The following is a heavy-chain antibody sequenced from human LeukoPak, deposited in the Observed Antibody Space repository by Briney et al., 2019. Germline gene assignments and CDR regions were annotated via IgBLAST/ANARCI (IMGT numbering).Heavy chain of an antibody. Sequence: GGSLRLSCAASGFTFSSYWMSWVRQAPGKGLEWVANIKQDGSEEYYVDSVKGRFTISRDNAKNSLYLQMNSLTAEDTAVYYCARLLSNYYYYYMDVRGKGTTVTVSS. CDR3: ARLLSNYYYYYMDV. D-gene: IGHD2/OR15-2a*01. CDR1: GFTFSSYW. V-gene: IGHV3-7*01. J-gene: IGHJ6*03. CDR2: IKQDGSEE.